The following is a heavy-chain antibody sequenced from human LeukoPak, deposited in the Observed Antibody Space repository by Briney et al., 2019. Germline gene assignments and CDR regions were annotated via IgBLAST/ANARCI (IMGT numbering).Heavy chain of an antibody. D-gene: IGHD5-24*01. CDR2: INHSWST. V-gene: IGHV4-38-2*02. CDR1: GYSISNNFY. Sequence: SETLSLTCTVSGYSISNNFYWAWIRQSPGKGLEWIVSINHSWSTYYNPSLKSRVTISVDTSKNQFSLKLSSVTAADTAVYYCARVGDGYNGNWFDPWGQGTLVTVSS. CDR3: ARVGDGYNGNWFDP. J-gene: IGHJ5*02.